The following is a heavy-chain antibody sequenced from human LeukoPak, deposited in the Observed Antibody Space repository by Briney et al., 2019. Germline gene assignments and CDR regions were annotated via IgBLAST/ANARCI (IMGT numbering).Heavy chain of an antibody. CDR1: GYSFTSHW. V-gene: IGHV5-51*01. CDR2: IYAGDSET. D-gene: IGHD6-13*01. Sequence: GESLKISCSGSGYSFTSHWIGWVRQMPGKCLEWMAIIYAGDSETRISPSFQGQVTITADKSISTAYRQWSSLKASDTAIYYCTRHIAAAGPDYWGQGTLVTVSS. J-gene: IGHJ4*02. CDR3: TRHIAAAGPDY.